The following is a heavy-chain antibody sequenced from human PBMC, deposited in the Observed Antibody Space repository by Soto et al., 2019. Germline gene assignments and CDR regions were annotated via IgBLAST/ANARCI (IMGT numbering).Heavy chain of an antibody. Sequence: GESLKISCNGSGYSFNSYWIGWVRQMPGKRLECMGIIYPGDSDTRYSPSFRGQGTISADKSIRTAYLQWCSLKASDTAMYYCAITVRRITMIVVVPNDAFDIWGQGTMVTVS. CDR3: AITVRRITMIVVVPNDAFDI. J-gene: IGHJ3*02. CDR1: GYSFNSYW. V-gene: IGHV5-51*01. D-gene: IGHD3-22*01. CDR2: IYPGDSDT.